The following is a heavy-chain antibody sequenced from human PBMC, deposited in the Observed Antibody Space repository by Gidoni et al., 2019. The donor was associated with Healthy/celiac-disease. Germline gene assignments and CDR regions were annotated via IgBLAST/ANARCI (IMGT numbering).Heavy chain of an antibody. CDR1: GGSISSSSYY. CDR3: AREGVAYCGGDCSNWFDP. D-gene: IGHD2-21*02. V-gene: IGHV4-39*07. Sequence: QLQLQESGPGLVKPSETLSLTCTVSGGSISSSSYYWGWIRQPPGKGLEWIGSIYYSGSTYYNPSLKSRVTISVDTSKNQFSLKLSSVTAADTAVYYCAREGVAYCGGDCSNWFDPWGQGTLVTVSS. J-gene: IGHJ5*02. CDR2: IYYSGST.